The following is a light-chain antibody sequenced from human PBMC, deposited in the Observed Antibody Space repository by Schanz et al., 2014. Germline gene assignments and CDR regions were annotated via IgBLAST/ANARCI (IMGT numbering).Light chain of an antibody. CDR3: CSYAGRPWV. J-gene: IGLJ3*02. Sequence: QSALTQPPSASGSPGQSVTISCTGTSSDVGGYNYVSWYQQHPGKAPKLIISDVTRRPSGVPDRFSGSKSDNTASLTISGLQAEDEADYYCCSYAGRPWVFGGGTKLTVL. CDR2: DVT. CDR1: SSDVGGYNY. V-gene: IGLV2-8*01.